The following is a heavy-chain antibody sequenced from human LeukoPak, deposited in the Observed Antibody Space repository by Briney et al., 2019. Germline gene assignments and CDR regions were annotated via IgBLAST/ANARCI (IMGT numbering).Heavy chain of an antibody. J-gene: IGHJ4*02. D-gene: IGHD3-10*01. Sequence: SETLSLTCTVSGGSISSYYWSWIRQPPGRGLEWIGEINHSGSTNYNPSLKSRVTISVDTSKNQFSLKLSSVTAADTAVYYCARVGYYYGSGSYSRFDYWGQGTLVTVSS. CDR2: INHSGST. CDR3: ARVGYYYGSGSYSRFDY. V-gene: IGHV4-34*01. CDR1: GGSISSYY.